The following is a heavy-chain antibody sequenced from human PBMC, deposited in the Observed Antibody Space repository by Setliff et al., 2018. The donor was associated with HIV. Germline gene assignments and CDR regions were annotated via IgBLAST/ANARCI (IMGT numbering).Heavy chain of an antibody. CDR1: GYSFANYW. Sequence: GESLKISCEGSGYSFANYWIGWVRQMPGKGLEWMGIIYPGDSDTRYSPSFQGQVAISADKSISTTYLQWSSLKASDTAMYYCARPVGFRSGISHWAFDIWGQGTKVTVSS. J-gene: IGHJ3*02. CDR3: ARPVGFRSGISHWAFDI. D-gene: IGHD3-10*01. V-gene: IGHV5-51*01. CDR2: IYPGDSDT.